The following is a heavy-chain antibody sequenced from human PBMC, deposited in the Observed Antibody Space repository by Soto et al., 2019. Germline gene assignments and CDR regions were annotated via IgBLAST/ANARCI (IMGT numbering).Heavy chain of an antibody. CDR3: VRHGGRLFDY. D-gene: IGHD2-15*01. CDR1: DGFISSSNY. V-gene: IGHV4-4*02. J-gene: IGHJ4*02. CDR2: VYHNGGP. Sequence: QVQLQESGPGLVKPSGTLSLTCAVSDGFISSSNYWSWVRQPPGKGLEWIGQVYHNGGPSYNPSLRSRVIMSIDKSKNQFSLNLSAVTAADTAVYFCVRHGGRLFDYWGPGHLVTVSS.